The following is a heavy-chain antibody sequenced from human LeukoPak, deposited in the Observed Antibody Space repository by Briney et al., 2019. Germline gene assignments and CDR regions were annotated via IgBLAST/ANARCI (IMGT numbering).Heavy chain of an antibody. CDR2: IYYSGST. CDR3: ARDLSPYHYDSRPKNDAFDI. CDR1: GGSISSYY. D-gene: IGHD3-22*01. Sequence: SETLSLTCTVSGGSISSYYWSWIRQPPGKGLEWIGYIYYSGSTNYNPSLKSRVTISVDTSKNQFSLKLSSVTAADTAVYYCARDLSPYHYDSRPKNDAFDIWGQGTMVTVSS. J-gene: IGHJ3*02. V-gene: IGHV4-59*01.